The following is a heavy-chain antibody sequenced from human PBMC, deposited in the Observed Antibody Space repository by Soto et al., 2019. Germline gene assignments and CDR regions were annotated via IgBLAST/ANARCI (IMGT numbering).Heavy chain of an antibody. CDR3: TRVRFLDITAWFDP. V-gene: IGHV1-18*01. D-gene: IGHD3-3*01. CDR1: GYTFTSYG. CDR2: ISAYNGNT. J-gene: IGHJ5*02. Sequence: GASVKVSCKASGYTFTSYGISWVRQAPGQGLEWMGWISAYNGNTNYAQKLQGRVTMTTDTSTSTANMELRSLRSDDTAVYYSTRVRFLDITAWFDPWGQGTLVTVFS.